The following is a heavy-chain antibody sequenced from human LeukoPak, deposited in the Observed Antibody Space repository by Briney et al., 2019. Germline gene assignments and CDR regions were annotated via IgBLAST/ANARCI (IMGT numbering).Heavy chain of an antibody. CDR3: ARGYSLLQQRLVQPEYFQH. D-gene: IGHD6-13*01. J-gene: IGHJ1*01. CDR1: GGSFSGYY. V-gene: IGHV4-34*01. CDR2: INHSGST. Sequence: PSETLSLTCAVYGGSFSGYYWSWIRQPPGKGLEWIGEINHSGSTNYNPSLKSRVTISVDTSKNQFSLKLSSVTAADTAVYYCARGYSLLQQRLVQPEYFQHWGQGTLVTVSS.